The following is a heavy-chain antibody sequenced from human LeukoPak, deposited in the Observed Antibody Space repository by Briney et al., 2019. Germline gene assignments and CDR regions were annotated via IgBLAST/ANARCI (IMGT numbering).Heavy chain of an antibody. V-gene: IGHV3-7*03. J-gene: IGHJ4*02. D-gene: IGHD3-3*01. CDR3: AKDILNYDFWSGYYTN. Sequence: GGSLRLSCTASGFTFSDYWMTWVRQAPGKGLEWVANIKQDGSAKYYVDSVKGRFTISRDNAKNSLYLQMNSLRAEDTALYYCAKDILNYDFWSGYYTNWGQGTLVTVSS. CDR2: IKQDGSAK. CDR1: GFTFSDYW.